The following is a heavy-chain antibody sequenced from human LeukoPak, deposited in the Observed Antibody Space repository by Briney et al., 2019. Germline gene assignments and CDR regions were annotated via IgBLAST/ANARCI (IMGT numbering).Heavy chain of an antibody. Sequence: GSLRLSCAASGFTFSSYAMTWVRQAPGKGLEWVSSISSSGGSTYYADSVRGRFTISRDNSKNSLYLQMNSLRAEDTAVYYCAELGITMIGGVWGKGTTVTISS. CDR2: ISSSGGST. CDR1: GFTFSSYA. CDR3: AELGITMIGGV. J-gene: IGHJ6*04. D-gene: IGHD3-10*02. V-gene: IGHV3-23*01.